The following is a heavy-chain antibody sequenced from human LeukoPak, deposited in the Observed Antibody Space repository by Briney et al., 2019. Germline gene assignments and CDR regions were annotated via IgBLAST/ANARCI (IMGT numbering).Heavy chain of an antibody. CDR1: GFTFSSYA. D-gene: IGHD6-6*01. CDR2: INTDGSST. CDR3: ARPRIAARPYYYYMDV. Sequence: PGGSLRLSCAASGFTFSSYAMSWVRQALGKGLVWVSRINTDGSSTSYADSVKGRFTISRDNAKNTLYLQMNSLRAEDTAVYYCARPRIAARPYYYYMDVWGKGTTVTVSS. V-gene: IGHV3-74*01. J-gene: IGHJ6*03.